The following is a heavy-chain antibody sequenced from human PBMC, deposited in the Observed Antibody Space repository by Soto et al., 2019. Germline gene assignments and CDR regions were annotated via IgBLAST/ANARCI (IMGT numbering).Heavy chain of an antibody. J-gene: IGHJ2*01. D-gene: IGHD3-3*01. CDR1: GFSLSTSGVG. CDR3: ARTSTIFGVVISSCRYFDL. Sequence: QITLKESGPTLVKPTQTLTLTCTFSGFSLSTSGVGVGWIRQPPGKALEWLALIYWDDDKRYSPSLKSRLTITKDTHNIQVVLTMPNIDPEDTATYYCARTSTIFGVVISSCRYFDLWGRGTLVPVSS. V-gene: IGHV2-5*02. CDR2: IYWDDDK.